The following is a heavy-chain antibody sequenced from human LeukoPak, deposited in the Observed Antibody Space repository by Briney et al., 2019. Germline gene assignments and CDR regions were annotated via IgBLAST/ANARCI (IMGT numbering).Heavy chain of an antibody. V-gene: IGHV4-34*01. D-gene: IGHD2-8*01. J-gene: IGHJ5*02. CDR3: ARVTYCTTTSCHPLGWFDP. Sequence: SETLSLTCAVHGGPFSGYYWSWIRQAPGKGLEWIGEINHSGSFNYNPSLKSRLLILVDTSKNQFSLKLSSVTAADTAVYYCARVTYCTTTSCHPLGWFDPWGQGTLVTVSS. CDR2: INHSGSF. CDR1: GGPFSGYY.